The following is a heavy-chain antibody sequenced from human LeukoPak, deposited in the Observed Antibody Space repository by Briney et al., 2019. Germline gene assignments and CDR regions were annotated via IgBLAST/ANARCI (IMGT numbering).Heavy chain of an antibody. D-gene: IGHD2-21*02. CDR2: ISYDGSNK. CDR3: AKAKTPCGGDCYYYYGMDV. J-gene: IGHJ6*02. CDR1: GFTFSSYG. V-gene: IGHV3-30*18. Sequence: GGSLRLSCAASGFTFSSYGMHWVRQAPGKGLEWVAVISYDGSNKYYADSVKGRFTISRDNSKNTLYLQMNSLRAEDTAVYYCAKAKTPCGGDCYYYYGMDVWGQGTTVTVSS.